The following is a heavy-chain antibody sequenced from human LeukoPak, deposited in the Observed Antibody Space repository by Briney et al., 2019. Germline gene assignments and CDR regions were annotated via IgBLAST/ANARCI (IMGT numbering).Heavy chain of an antibody. CDR1: GFTFSSYA. V-gene: IGHV3-23*01. D-gene: IGHD4-17*01. Sequence: HPGGSLRLSCAASGFTFSSYAMSWVRQAPGKGLEWVSVISDSGGSTYYADSAEGRFTISRDNSKNTLYLQMNSLRAEDTAVYYCASHTNDYGDGNAFDIWGQGTMVTVSS. J-gene: IGHJ3*02. CDR3: ASHTNDYGDGNAFDI. CDR2: ISDSGGST.